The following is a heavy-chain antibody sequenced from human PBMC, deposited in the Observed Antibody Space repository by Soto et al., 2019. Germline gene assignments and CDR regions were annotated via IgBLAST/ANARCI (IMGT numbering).Heavy chain of an antibody. D-gene: IGHD3-10*02. CDR1: GYSFLTFW. CDR2: IDPADSYA. J-gene: IGHJ6*02. Sequence: PPASMKISCMRSGYSFLTFWITWVRQMPGKGLEWMGRIDPADSYARYSPSFEGHVTMSVDRSINTAYLQWSSLKASDSAIYYCAKHVEDFYCGFDAWGQGNSVTVS. V-gene: IGHV5-10-1*01. CDR3: AKHVEDFYCGFDA.